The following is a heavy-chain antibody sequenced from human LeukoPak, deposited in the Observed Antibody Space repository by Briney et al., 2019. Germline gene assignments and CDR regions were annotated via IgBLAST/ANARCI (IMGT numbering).Heavy chain of an antibody. D-gene: IGHD3-3*01. CDR2: IYYSGST. Sequence: PSETLSLTCTVSGGSISSGGYYWSWIRQHPGKGLEWIGYIYYSGSTYYNPSLKSRVTISVDTSKNQFSLKLSSVTAADTAVYYCARDGSDFWSGYYIYWGQGTLVTVSS. V-gene: IGHV4-31*03. CDR1: GGSISSGGYY. J-gene: IGHJ4*02. CDR3: ARDGSDFWSGYYIY.